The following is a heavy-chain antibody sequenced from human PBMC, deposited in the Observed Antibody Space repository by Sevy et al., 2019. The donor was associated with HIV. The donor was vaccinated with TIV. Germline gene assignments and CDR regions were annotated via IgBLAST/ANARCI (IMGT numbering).Heavy chain of an antibody. Sequence: GGSLRLSCAASGFTFSDYYMSWIRQAPGKGLEWVSYISSSGSTIYYADSVKGRFTISRDNAKNSLYLQMNSLRAEDTAVYYCAGGVGYCSGGSCYRAGGGYYGMDVWGQGTTVTVSS. J-gene: IGHJ6*02. V-gene: IGHV3-11*01. D-gene: IGHD2-15*01. CDR2: ISSSGSTI. CDR1: GFTFSDYY. CDR3: AGGVGYCSGGSCYRAGGGYYGMDV.